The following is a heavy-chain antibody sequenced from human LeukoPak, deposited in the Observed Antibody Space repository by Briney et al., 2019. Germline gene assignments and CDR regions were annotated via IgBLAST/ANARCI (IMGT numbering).Heavy chain of an antibody. Sequence: GGSLRLSCAASGFTFSSYAMHWVRQAPGKGLEWVAVISYDGSNKYYADSVKGRFTISRDNSKNTLYLQMNSLRAEDTAIYYCAKNGDRGAYCSGGSCYPYYYYNMDVWGRGTTVTISS. D-gene: IGHD2-15*01. CDR3: AKNGDRGAYCSGGSCYPYYYYNMDV. CDR1: GFTFSSYA. J-gene: IGHJ6*03. V-gene: IGHV3-30*04. CDR2: ISYDGSNK.